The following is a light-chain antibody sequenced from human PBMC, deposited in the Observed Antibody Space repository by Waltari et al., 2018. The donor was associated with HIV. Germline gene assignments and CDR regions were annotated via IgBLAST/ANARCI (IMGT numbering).Light chain of an antibody. Sequence: QSVLPQPPSASGTPGQRVTISCSGSSSNIGSNTVNWYQQLPGTSPKLLIYYNNQRPSGVPDRFSGSKSGTSASLAISGLQSEDEADYYCAAWDDSLMGVFGGGTRLTVL. CDR2: YNN. CDR1: SSNIGSNT. V-gene: IGLV1-44*01. J-gene: IGLJ3*02. CDR3: AAWDDSLMGV.